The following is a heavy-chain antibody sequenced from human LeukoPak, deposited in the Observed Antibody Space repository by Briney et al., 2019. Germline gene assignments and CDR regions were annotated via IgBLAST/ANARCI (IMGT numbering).Heavy chain of an antibody. D-gene: IGHD3-10*01. V-gene: IGHV4-59*08. CDR1: GGSISSYY. CDR2: ISYSGST. Sequence: SETLSLTCTVSGGSISSYYWSWIRQSPGKGLEGVGYISYSGSTNYNPSLQSRVTISLGTSKNRFSLNLTSVTAADTAVYYCARHGSGTSLALYPWGQGTLVTVSP. CDR3: ARHGSGTSLALYP. J-gene: IGHJ5*02.